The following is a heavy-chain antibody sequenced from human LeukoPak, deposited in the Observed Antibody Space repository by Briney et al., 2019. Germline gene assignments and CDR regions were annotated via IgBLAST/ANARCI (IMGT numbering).Heavy chain of an antibody. CDR1: GYTLTELS. Sequence: GASVKVSCKVSGYTLTELSMHWVRQAPGKGLESMGGFDPEDGETIYAQKFQGRVTMTEDTSTDTAYMELSSLRSEDTAVYYCATGPGGPGVGAPGDWFDPWGQGALVTVSS. J-gene: IGHJ5*02. CDR3: ATGPGGPGVGAPGDWFDP. D-gene: IGHD1-26*01. CDR2: FDPEDGET. V-gene: IGHV1-24*01.